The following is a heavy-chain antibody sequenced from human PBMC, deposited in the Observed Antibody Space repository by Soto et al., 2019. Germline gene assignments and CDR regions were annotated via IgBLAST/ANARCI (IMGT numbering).Heavy chain of an antibody. V-gene: IGHV3-23*01. CDR3: AKGLRDDFDY. Sequence: EVQLLESGGGLVKRGGSLRLSCAASGFTFSNYAMNWVRQAPGKGLEWVSSITASGGSTYYADSVKGRFTVSRDNSKNMVYLQINSLTVDDTAINYCAKGLRDDFDYWGQGTLVTPSS. CDR2: ITASGGST. J-gene: IGHJ4*02. CDR1: GFTFSNYA.